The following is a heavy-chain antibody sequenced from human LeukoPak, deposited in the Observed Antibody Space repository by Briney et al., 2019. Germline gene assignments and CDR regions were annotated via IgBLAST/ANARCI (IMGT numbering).Heavy chain of an antibody. D-gene: IGHD6-19*01. CDR2: ISAYNGNT. Sequence: ASVKVSCKASGYTFTSYGISWVRQAPGQGLEWMGWISAYNGNTNYAQKLQGRVTMTTDTSTSTAYMELRSLRSDDTALYYCAKDRGQWLVYYGMDVWGQGTTVTVSS. V-gene: IGHV1-18*01. J-gene: IGHJ6*02. CDR1: GYTFTSYG. CDR3: AKDRGQWLVYYGMDV.